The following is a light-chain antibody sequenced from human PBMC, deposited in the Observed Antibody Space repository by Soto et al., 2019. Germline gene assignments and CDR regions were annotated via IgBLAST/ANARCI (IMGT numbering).Light chain of an antibody. V-gene: IGKV3-20*01. Sequence: EIVLTQSPGTLSLSPGERATLSCRASQSVSSSYLAWYQQKPGQAPRLLIYGASSRATGIPDRFSGSGSGTDFTLTISRLEPEDFAVYFCQQYGNSPPNTFGHRTKVEIK. J-gene: IGKJ2*01. CDR3: QQYGNSPPNT. CDR2: GAS. CDR1: QSVSSSY.